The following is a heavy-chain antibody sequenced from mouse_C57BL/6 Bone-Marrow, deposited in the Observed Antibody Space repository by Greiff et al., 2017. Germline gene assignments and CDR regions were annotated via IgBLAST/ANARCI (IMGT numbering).Heavy chain of an antibody. CDR3: ARQDCPDAMDY. V-gene: IGHV5-17*01. Sequence: DVMLVESGGGLVKPGGSLKLSCAASGFTFSDYGMHWVRQAPEKGLEWVAYISSGSSTIYYAATVQGRFTISRDNAKNTLFLQMTSLRSEDTAMYYCARQDCPDAMDYWGQGTSVTVSS. CDR2: ISSGSSTI. CDR1: GFTFSDYG. J-gene: IGHJ4*01.